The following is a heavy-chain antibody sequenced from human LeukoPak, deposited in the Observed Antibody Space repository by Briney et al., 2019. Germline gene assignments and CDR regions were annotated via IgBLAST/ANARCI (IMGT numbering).Heavy chain of an antibody. V-gene: IGHV4-39*01. Sequence: SETLSLTGTVPGGSISSSSYYWGWIRQPPGKGLEWIGSIYYSGSTYYNPSLKSRVTISVDTSKNQFSLKLSSVTASDTAVYYCARQGWFGELLSPLDYWGQGTLVTVSS. CDR3: ARQGWFGELLSPLDY. CDR1: GGSISSSSYY. J-gene: IGHJ4*02. CDR2: IYYSGST. D-gene: IGHD3-10*01.